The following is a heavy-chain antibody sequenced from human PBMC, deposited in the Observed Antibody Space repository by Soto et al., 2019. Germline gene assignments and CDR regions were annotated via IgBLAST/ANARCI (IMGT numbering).Heavy chain of an antibody. CDR2: IIPNFSTA. J-gene: IGHJ5*02. CDR3: ARDCPVPPATPNNWYDP. CDR1: GGTFSSYA. D-gene: IGHD2-2*02. V-gene: IGHV1-69*13. Sequence: GASVKVSCKASGGTFSSYAISWVRQAPGQGLEWMGGIIPNFSTANYAQKFQGRVTITADASTSTAYMELRSLRSDDTAVYYCARDCPVPPATPNNWYDPWGQGTLVTVSS.